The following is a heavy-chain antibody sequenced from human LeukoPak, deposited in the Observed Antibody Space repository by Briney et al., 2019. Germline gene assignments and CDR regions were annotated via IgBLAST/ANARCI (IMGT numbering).Heavy chain of an antibody. CDR2: ITSESIP. CDR3: AITSYGSGTYQDS. V-gene: IGHV3-11*03. CDR1: GFLFHDYY. D-gene: IGHD3-10*01. Sequence: GGSLRLTCEASGFLFHDYYMSWVRQAPGKGLEWIAYITSESIPQYADSVRGRFTISRDNAQSSVSLQMNSLRAEDTAIYYCAITSYGSGTYQDSWGQGTLVTVSS. J-gene: IGHJ4*02.